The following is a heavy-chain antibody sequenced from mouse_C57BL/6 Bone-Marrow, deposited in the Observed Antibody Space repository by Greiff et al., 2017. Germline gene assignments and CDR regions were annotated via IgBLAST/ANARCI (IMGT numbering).Heavy chain of an antibody. Sequence: QVQLQQPGAELVKPGASVKLSCKASGYTFTSYWMHWVKQRPGQGLEWIGMIHPNSGSTNYNEKFKGKATLTVDKSSSTAYMQLSSLTSEDSAFYYCASATTGVASDYWGQGTTLTLSS. CDR3: ASATTGVASDY. D-gene: IGHD1-1*01. CDR2: IHPNSGST. CDR1: GYTFTSYW. J-gene: IGHJ2*01. V-gene: IGHV1-64*01.